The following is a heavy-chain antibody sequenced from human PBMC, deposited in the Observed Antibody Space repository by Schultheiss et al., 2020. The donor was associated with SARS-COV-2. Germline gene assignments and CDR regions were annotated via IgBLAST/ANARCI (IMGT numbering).Heavy chain of an antibody. CDR3: ARVYDGKHKGWFDP. Sequence: SQTLSLTCAVSGVSSASMSSYYWSWVRQPAGKGLEWIGRIYYRTGATYYNPSLNSRVTVSLDTSNNQFSLNLISATAADTAVYYCARVYDGKHKGWFDPWGQGTLVTVSS. D-gene: IGHD1-1*01. J-gene: IGHJ5*02. V-gene: IGHV4-4*07. CDR2: IYYRTGAT. CDR1: GVSSASMSSYY.